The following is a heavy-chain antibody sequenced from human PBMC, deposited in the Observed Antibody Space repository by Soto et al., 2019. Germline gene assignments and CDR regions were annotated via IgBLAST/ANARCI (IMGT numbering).Heavy chain of an antibody. D-gene: IGHD3-3*01. Sequence: ASVKVSCKASGYTFTGYYMHWVRQAPGQGLEWMGWINPNSGGTNYAQKFQGRVTMTRDTSISTAYMELSRLRSDDMAVYYCARGHRIFGVVIMSYYYGMDVWGQGTTVTVSS. V-gene: IGHV1-2*02. CDR2: INPNSGGT. CDR1: GYTFTGYY. CDR3: ARGHRIFGVVIMSYYYGMDV. J-gene: IGHJ6*02.